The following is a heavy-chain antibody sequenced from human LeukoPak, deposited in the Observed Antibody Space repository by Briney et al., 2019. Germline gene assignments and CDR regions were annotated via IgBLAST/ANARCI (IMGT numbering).Heavy chain of an antibody. Sequence: SETLSLTCTVSGYSISSGYYWGWIRQPPGKGLEWIGSIYHSGSTYYNPSLKSRVTISVDTSKNQFSLKLSSATAADTAVYYCARTLVGATTNWGQGTLVTVSS. CDR1: GYSISSGYY. V-gene: IGHV4-38-2*02. CDR2: IYHSGST. D-gene: IGHD1-26*01. CDR3: ARTLVGATTN. J-gene: IGHJ4*02.